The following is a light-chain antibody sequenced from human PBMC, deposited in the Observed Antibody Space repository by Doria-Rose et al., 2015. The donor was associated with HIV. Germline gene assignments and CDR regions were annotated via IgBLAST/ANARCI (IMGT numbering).Light chain of an antibody. CDR3: SSYTDSNTLL. Sequence: SCTGTNTDVGNYNHVSWFQQHPGKAPKLMICDVSKRPSGVSNRFSGSKSGNTASLTISGLQAEDEADYYCSSYTDSNTLLFGGGTKLTVL. V-gene: IGLV2-14*03. CDR1: NTDVGNYNH. CDR2: DVS. J-gene: IGLJ3*02.